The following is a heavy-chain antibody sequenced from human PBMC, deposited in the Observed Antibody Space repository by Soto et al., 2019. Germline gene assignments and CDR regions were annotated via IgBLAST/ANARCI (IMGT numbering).Heavy chain of an antibody. D-gene: IGHD3-10*01. CDR1: GFTFSSYS. Sequence: GSLRLSCASSGFTFSSYSMNWVRQAPGKGLEWVSSISSSSSYIYYADSVKGRFTISRDNAKNSLYLQMNSLRAEDTAVYYCARDSRPFVRGAPFDYWGQGTLVTVSS. CDR3: ARDSRPFVRGAPFDY. V-gene: IGHV3-21*01. CDR2: ISSSSSYI. J-gene: IGHJ4*02.